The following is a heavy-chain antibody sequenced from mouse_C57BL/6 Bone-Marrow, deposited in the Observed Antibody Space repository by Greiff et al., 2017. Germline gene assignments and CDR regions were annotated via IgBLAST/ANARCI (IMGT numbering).Heavy chain of an antibody. CDR2: MHPNGGSP. CDR1: GYTFTNYW. D-gene: IGHD2-4*01. Sequence: QVQLQQPGVELVKPGASVKLSCKASGYTFTNYWMHWVKQRPGQGLEWIGMMHPNGGSPDYNEKFKSEATLSVDKSSRTAYMELSSLTSEDSAVYYCARSYDDDDYTMDYWGQGTSVTVSS. CDR3: ARSYDDDDYTMDY. J-gene: IGHJ4*01. V-gene: IGHV1-64*01.